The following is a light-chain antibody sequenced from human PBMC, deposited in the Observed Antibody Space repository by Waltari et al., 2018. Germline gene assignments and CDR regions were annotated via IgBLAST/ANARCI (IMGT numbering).Light chain of an antibody. V-gene: IGKV3-20*01. CDR1: QYMDF. Sequence: EIVLTQSPGTLSLSPGDTATLSCRATQYMDFLAWYQQKPGQPPRLLIFSASTRATGIPDRFSGRGFGTDFTLTISRLEPEDFAVYYCQYYGDSPNTFGQGTKL. J-gene: IGKJ2*01. CDR3: QYYGDSPNT. CDR2: SAS.